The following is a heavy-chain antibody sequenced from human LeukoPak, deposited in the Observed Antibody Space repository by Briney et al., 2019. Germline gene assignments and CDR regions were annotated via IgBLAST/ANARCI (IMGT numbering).Heavy chain of an antibody. J-gene: IGHJ6*04. CDR1: GGSISSGDYY. D-gene: IGHD2-21*02. V-gene: IGHV4-30-4*01. Sequence: PSQTLSLTCTVSGGSISSGDYYWSWIRQPPGKGLEWIGYIYYSGGTYYNPSLKSRVTISVDTSKNQFSLKLSSVTAADTAVYYCARGVVVVTATHYYYYGMDVWGKGTTVTVSS. CDR2: IYYSGGT. CDR3: ARGVVVVTATHYYYYGMDV.